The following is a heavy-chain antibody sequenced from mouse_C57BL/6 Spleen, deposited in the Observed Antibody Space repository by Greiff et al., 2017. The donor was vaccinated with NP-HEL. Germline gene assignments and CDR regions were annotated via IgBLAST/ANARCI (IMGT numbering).Heavy chain of an antibody. CDR3: ASYYGSSYYFDY. CDR2: ISYDGSN. Sequence: DVQLQQSGPGLVKPSQSLSLTCSVTGYSITSGYYWNWIRQFPGNKLEWMGYISYDGSNNYNPSLKNRISITRDTSKNQFFLKLNSVTTEDTATYYCASYYGSSYYFDYWGQGTTLTVSS. J-gene: IGHJ2*01. D-gene: IGHD1-1*01. V-gene: IGHV3-6*01. CDR1: GYSITSGYY.